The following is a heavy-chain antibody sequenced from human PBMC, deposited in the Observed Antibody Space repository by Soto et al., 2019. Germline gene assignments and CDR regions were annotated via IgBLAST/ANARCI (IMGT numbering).Heavy chain of an antibody. CDR1: GFNFSNDS. J-gene: IGHJ4*02. CDR3: TTADERYNWNYVPFDY. CDR2: IKRKTDGGTK. V-gene: IGHV3-15*01. Sequence: LRLSCSVSGFNFSNDSIRWILPSPWNVLDRFGRIKRKTDGGTKDYAAPVKGRFTISRDDSKNTLYLKMNSLKTEDTAVYYCTTADERYNWNYVPFDYWGQGTLVTFSS. D-gene: IGHD1-7*01.